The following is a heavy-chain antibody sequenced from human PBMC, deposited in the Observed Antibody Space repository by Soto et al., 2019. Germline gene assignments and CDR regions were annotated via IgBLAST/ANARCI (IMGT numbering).Heavy chain of an antibody. D-gene: IGHD1-26*01. J-gene: IGHJ4*02. CDR3: ASPSTGSYQMPY. CDR1: GFTFSSYA. V-gene: IGHV3-30-3*01. Sequence: QVQLVESGGGVVQPGRSLRLSCAASGFTFSSYAMHWVRQAPGKGLEWVAVISYDGSNKYYADSVKGRFTISRDNSKNTLYLQMNSLRAEDTAVYYCASPSTGSYQMPYWGQGTLVTVSS. CDR2: ISYDGSNK.